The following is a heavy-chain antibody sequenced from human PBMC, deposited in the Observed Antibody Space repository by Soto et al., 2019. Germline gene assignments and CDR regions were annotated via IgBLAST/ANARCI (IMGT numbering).Heavy chain of an antibody. Sequence: QVHLLQSGAEVKRPGSSVKVSCKASGDTFKNCVISWVRQAPGQGLEWMGGIIPLFGTTDFAQRFQGRLTITTDESTTTAYMELSRLRSEDTATYYCAAELGFGKLSVVWGQGTTVIVSS. V-gene: IGHV1-69*01. CDR3: AAELGFGKLSVV. D-gene: IGHD3-10*01. J-gene: IGHJ6*02. CDR1: GDTFKNCV. CDR2: IIPLFGTT.